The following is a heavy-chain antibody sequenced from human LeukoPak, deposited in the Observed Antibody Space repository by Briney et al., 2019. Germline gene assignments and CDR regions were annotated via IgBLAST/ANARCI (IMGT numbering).Heavy chain of an antibody. CDR1: GFTFGDYA. CDR2: IRSKAYGGTT. D-gene: IGHD3-10*01. CDR3: TRDSGSPLPHY. J-gene: IGHJ4*02. V-gene: IGHV3-49*04. Sequence: GGSLRLSCRASGFTFGDYAMSWVRQAPGKGLEWVGFIRSKAYGGTTEYAASVKGRFTISRDDSKSIAYLQMNSLKTEDTAVYYCTRDSGSPLPHYRGQGTLVTVSS.